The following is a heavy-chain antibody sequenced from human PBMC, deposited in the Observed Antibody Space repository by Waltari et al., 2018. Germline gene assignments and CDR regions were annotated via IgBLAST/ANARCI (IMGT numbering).Heavy chain of an antibody. D-gene: IGHD3-10*01. V-gene: IGHV4-39*01. CDR2: LFHSGRA. CDR3: ARGDTSNWFASYFDF. Sequence: QLHLQESGPGVVKPWETLSLTCLVSGDSISSSLYNWGWIRQSPGKGLEWIGSLFHSGRAYYSPSLKTRLTISVDTSKNQISLRLTSVSAADTAVYFCARGDTSNWFASYFDFWGQGILVSVSS. CDR1: GDSISSSLYN. J-gene: IGHJ4*02.